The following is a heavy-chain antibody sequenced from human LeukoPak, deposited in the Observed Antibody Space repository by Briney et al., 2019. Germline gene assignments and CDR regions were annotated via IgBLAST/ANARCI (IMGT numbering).Heavy chain of an antibody. CDR1: GFTFSSYE. Sequence: GGSLRLSCAASGFTFSSYEMNWVRQAPGKGLEWVSYISSSGSTIYYADSVKGRFTISRDNAQNSLYLQMDSLRAEDTAVYYCAKFGRTTSPVNWGQGTLVTVSS. CDR2: ISSSGSTI. CDR3: AKFGRTTSPVN. V-gene: IGHV3-48*03. J-gene: IGHJ4*02. D-gene: IGHD3-16*01.